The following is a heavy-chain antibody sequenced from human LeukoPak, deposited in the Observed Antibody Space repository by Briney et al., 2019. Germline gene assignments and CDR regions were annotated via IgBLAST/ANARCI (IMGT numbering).Heavy chain of an antibody. CDR2: IYTSGST. J-gene: IGHJ4*02. CDR3: ASTPSSTWSGYYDY. D-gene: IGHD6-13*01. CDR1: GGSISSYY. V-gene: IGHV4-4*07. Sequence: SETLSLTCTVSGGSISSYYWSWIRQPAGKGGEWSGRIYTSGSTNYNPSLKSRVTMAVDTSKNQFSLKLSSVTAADTAVSYCASTPSSTWSGYYDYWGQGTLVTVSS.